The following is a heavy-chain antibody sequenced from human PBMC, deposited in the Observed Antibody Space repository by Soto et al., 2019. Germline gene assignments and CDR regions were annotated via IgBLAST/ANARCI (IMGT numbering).Heavy chain of an antibody. J-gene: IGHJ5*02. CDR2: IYYSGIT. D-gene: IGHD3-22*01. V-gene: IGHV4-59*01. CDR1: GASISSYY. Sequence: PSETLSLTCTVSGASISSYYWTWIRQTPGKGLEWIGYIYYSGITKYNPSLKSQVTISVDTSKSQFSLNLNSVTAADTAVYYCARGEPSYYDSRGGNWFDPWGQGTLVTVSS. CDR3: ARGEPSYYDSRGGNWFDP.